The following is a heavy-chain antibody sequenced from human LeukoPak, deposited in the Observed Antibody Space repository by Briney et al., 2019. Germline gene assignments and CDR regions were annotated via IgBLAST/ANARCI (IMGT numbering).Heavy chain of an antibody. CDR2: IFPSGGEI. Sequence: GGSLRLYCVASGCTFSTFAMIWVRQPPGKGLEWVSSIFPSGGEIHYADSVRGRFTISRDNSKSTLSLQMNSLRVEDTAIYYCATYRQVLLPFESWGQGTLVTVSS. D-gene: IGHD2-8*02. V-gene: IGHV3-23*01. J-gene: IGHJ4*02. CDR1: GCTFSTFA. CDR3: ATYRQVLLPFES.